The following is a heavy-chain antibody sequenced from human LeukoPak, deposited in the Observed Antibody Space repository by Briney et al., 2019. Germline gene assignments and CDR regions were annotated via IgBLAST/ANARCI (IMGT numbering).Heavy chain of an antibody. CDR1: GDSISRYY. CDR3: ARVLPYSSGWGVDY. CDR2: IYYSGST. Sequence: SETLSLTCSVSGDSISRYYWSWIRQPPGKGLEWIGYIYYSGSTNYNPSLKSRVTISVDTSRNQFSLNVSSVTAADTAVYYCARVLPYSSGWGVDYWGQGALVTVSS. V-gene: IGHV4-59*01. D-gene: IGHD6-19*01. J-gene: IGHJ4*02.